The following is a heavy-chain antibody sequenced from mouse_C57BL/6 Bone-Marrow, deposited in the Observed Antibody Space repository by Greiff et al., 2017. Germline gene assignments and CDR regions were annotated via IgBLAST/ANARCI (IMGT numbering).Heavy chain of an antibody. V-gene: IGHV1-50*01. Sequence: QVQLQQPGPELVKPGASVKLSCKASGYTFTSYWMQWVKQRPGQGLEWIGEVDPSASYTTYNQKFKGKATLTVDTSSSTAYMQLSSLTSEDSAVYYCAGNVEYFAVWGTGTTVTVSS. CDR1: GYTFTSYW. CDR2: VDPSASYT. J-gene: IGHJ1*03. CDR3: AGNVEYFAV.